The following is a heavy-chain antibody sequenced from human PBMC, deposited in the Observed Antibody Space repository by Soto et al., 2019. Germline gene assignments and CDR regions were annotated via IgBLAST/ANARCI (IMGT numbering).Heavy chain of an antibody. J-gene: IGHJ4*02. V-gene: IGHV3-23*01. CDR1: GFTFSSYA. D-gene: IGHD3-22*01. CDR2: ISGSGGST. CDR3: RLGGTMIVVAMAVGWPKDYFDY. Sequence: GGSLRLSCAASGFTFSSYAMSWVRQAPGKGLEWVSAISGSGGSTYYADSVKGRFTISRDNSKNTLYLQMNSLRAEDTAVYYCRLGGTMIVVAMAVGWPKDYFDYWGQGTLVTVSS.